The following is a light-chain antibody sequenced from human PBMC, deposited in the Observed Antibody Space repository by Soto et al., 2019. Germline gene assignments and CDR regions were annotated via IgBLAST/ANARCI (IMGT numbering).Light chain of an antibody. CDR1: SGDVGAYNY. V-gene: IGLV2-11*01. CDR2: DVT. CDR3: CSYAGSYIFV. J-gene: IGLJ2*01. Sequence: QSALTQPRSVSESPGQSVTIPCTGSSGDVGAYNYVSWYQQHPGKAPKLIIYDVTKRPSGVPDRFSGSKSGNTASLTISGLQADDEADYYCCSYAGSYIFVFGGGTKLTVL.